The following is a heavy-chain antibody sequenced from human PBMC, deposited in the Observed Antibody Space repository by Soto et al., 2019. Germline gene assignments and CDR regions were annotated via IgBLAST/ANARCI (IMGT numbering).Heavy chain of an antibody. D-gene: IGHD3-22*01. CDR2: ISGSGGST. Sequence: PGGSLRLSCAASGFTFSSYAMSWVRQAPGKGLEWVSAISGSGGSTYYADSVKGWFTISRDNSKNTLYLQMNSLRAEDTAVYYCAKDIAYYYDSSGYDPSHFDYWGQGTLVTVSS. V-gene: IGHV3-23*01. CDR1: GFTFSSYA. CDR3: AKDIAYYYDSSGYDPSHFDY. J-gene: IGHJ4*02.